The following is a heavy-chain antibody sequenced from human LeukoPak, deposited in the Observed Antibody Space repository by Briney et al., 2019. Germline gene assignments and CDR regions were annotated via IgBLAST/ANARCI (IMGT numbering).Heavy chain of an antibody. D-gene: IGHD2-8*01. V-gene: IGHV4-59*03. Sequence: SETLSLTCTVSGDSISNFYWNWIRQSPGKGLEWIGNIHYSGSSVYNPSLKSRGTISIDTSRKQFFLKLNSVTAADTAVYFCALAPNSNWFDFWGPGTLVTVSS. J-gene: IGHJ5*01. CDR2: IHYSGSS. CDR3: ALAPNSNWFDF. CDR1: GDSISNFY.